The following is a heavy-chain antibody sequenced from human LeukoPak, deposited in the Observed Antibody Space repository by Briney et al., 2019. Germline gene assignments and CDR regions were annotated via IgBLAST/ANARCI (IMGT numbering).Heavy chain of an antibody. J-gene: IGHJ6*02. CDR3: TKDYCGKFCSAV. V-gene: IGHV3-23*01. CDR2: ITKSGDST. CDR1: GFTFSGYW. D-gene: IGHD3-9*01. Sequence: PGGSLRLSCAASGFTFSGYWMHWVRQAPGKGLVWVSTITKSGDSTYYVDSVKGRFTISRDNSKNTLYLQMNSLRAEDTAKYYCTKDYCGKFCSAVWGQGTTVTVSS.